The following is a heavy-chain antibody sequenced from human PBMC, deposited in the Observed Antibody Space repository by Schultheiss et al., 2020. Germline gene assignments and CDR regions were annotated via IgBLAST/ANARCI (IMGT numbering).Heavy chain of an antibody. CDR1: GFTFSSYE. Sequence: GGSLRLSCAASGFTFSSYEMNWVRQAPGKGLEWVSYISSSGSTIYYADSVKGRFTISRDNAKNSLYLQMNSLRAEDTAVYYCARDTPNYDYMFDYWGQGTLVTGSS. J-gene: IGHJ4*02. V-gene: IGHV3-48*03. CDR3: ARDTPNYDYMFDY. D-gene: IGHD3-16*01. CDR2: ISSSGSTI.